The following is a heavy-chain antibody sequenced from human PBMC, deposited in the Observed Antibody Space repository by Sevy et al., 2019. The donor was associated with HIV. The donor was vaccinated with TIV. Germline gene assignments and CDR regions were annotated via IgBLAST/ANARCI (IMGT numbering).Heavy chain of an antibody. V-gene: IGHV3-49*03. Sequence: GGSLRLSCTSSGFTFGDYAMSWFRHAPGKGLEWVAFIRRNSHEPYGGTTEYAASVKGRFTISRDDSKRIAYLQMNSLKTEDTAVYYCTRALATADTPEYYFDYWGQGILVTVSS. J-gene: IGHJ4*02. CDR1: GFTFGDYA. D-gene: IGHD2-15*01. CDR2: IRRNSHEPYGGTT. CDR3: TRALATADTPEYYFDY.